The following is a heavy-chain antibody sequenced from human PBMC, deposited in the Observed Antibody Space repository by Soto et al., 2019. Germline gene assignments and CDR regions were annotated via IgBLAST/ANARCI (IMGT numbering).Heavy chain of an antibody. CDR1: GGSISSGGYY. Sequence: QVQLQESGPGLVKPSQTLSLTCTVSGGSISSGGYYWSWIRQHPGKGLEWIGYIYYSGSTYYNPSLKSRVTISVDTSKNQFSLKLSSVTAADTAVYYCAREGPIDSSGYCYYYYGMDVWGQGTTVTVSS. CDR2: IYYSGST. D-gene: IGHD3-22*01. J-gene: IGHJ6*02. CDR3: AREGPIDSSGYCYYYYGMDV. V-gene: IGHV4-31*03.